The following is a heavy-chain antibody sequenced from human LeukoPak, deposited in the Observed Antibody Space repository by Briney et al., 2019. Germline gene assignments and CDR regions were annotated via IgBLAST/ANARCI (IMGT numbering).Heavy chain of an antibody. CDR1: GGTFSSYA. CDR2: IIPIFGTA. CDR3: ARGTYSNYEGWFDP. D-gene: IGHD4-11*01. J-gene: IGHJ5*02. V-gene: IGHV1-69*13. Sequence: SVKVSCKASGGTFSSYAISWVRQAPGQGLEWMGGIIPIFGTANYAQKFQGRVTITADESTSTAYMELSSLRSEDTALYYCARGTYSNYEGWFDPWGQGTLVTVSS.